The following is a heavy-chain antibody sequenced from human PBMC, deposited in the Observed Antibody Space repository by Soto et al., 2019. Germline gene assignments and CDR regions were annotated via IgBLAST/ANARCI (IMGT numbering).Heavy chain of an antibody. J-gene: IGHJ6*02. CDR1: GFTFGDYA. V-gene: IGHV3-49*03. CDR3: ARTAAAGKYYYGVDV. Sequence: SLRLSCTASGFTFGDYAMSWFRQAPGKGLEWVGFIRSKAYGGTTEYAASVKGRFTISRDDSKSIAYLQMNSLKTEDTAMYYCARTAAAGKYYYGVDVWGQGTTVTVS. D-gene: IGHD6-13*01. CDR2: IRSKAYGGTT.